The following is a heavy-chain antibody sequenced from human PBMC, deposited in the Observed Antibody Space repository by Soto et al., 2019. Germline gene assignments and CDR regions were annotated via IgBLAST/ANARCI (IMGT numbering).Heavy chain of an antibody. CDR3: ASGVPGDAFDI. CDR2: IFYSGST. J-gene: IGHJ3*02. Sequence: SETLSLTYTVSGGSIRGHYWIWIRQSPGKRLEWIGYIFYSGSTNYNPSLRSRVTLSVDTSKNQFALRLSSVTAADTAVYYCASGVPGDAFDIWGQGTMVT. CDR1: GGSIRGHY. V-gene: IGHV4-59*11. D-gene: IGHD3-10*02.